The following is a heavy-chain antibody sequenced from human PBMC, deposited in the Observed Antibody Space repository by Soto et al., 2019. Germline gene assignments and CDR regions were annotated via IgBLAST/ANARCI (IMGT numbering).Heavy chain of an antibody. CDR1: GGSLSSYY. V-gene: IGHV4-59*08. CDR2: IYYSGST. D-gene: IGHD3-10*01. Sequence: SETLSLTCVVSGGSLSSYYWSLIRQPPGKGLEWIGYIYYSGSTNYNPSLKSRVTISVDTSKNQFSLKLNSMTAADTAVYYCARHNYGSGSTYFDYWGQGTLVTVSS. J-gene: IGHJ4*02. CDR3: ARHNYGSGSTYFDY.